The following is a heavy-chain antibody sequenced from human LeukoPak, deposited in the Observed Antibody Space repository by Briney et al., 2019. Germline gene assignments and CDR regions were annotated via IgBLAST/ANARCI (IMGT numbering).Heavy chain of an antibody. D-gene: IGHD1-26*01. CDR2: IYSGGST. J-gene: IGHJ6*03. Sequence: GGSLRLSGAASGFTVSNNYMSWVRQAPGKGLEWVSVIYSGGSTYYADSVKGRFTISRDTSKNTLYLQMNSLRSEDTAVYYCARDALSDYYMDVWGKGTTVTVSS. CDR1: GFTVSNNY. V-gene: IGHV3-53*01. CDR3: ARDALSDYYMDV.